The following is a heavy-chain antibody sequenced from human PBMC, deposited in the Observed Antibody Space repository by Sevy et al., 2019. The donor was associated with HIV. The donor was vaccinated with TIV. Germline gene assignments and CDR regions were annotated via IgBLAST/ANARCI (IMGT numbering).Heavy chain of an antibody. D-gene: IGHD2-8*02. CDR1: GFTFSKYP. V-gene: IGHV3-30*02. Sequence: GGSLRLSCVVSGFTFSKYPMHWVRQAPGKGLEWVTFIQFDGSSQYYAESVKGRFTILRDNTKNTLYLQMNSLRRDDTAVYYCAKNTAAVGVGGFDYWGQGALVTVSS. J-gene: IGHJ4*02. CDR2: IQFDGSSQ. CDR3: AKNTAAVGVGGFDY.